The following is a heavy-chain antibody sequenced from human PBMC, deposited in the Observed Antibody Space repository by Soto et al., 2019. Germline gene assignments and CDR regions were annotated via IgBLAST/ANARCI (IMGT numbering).Heavy chain of an antibody. CDR3: ARTLTVTGQLYYYGMDV. V-gene: IGHV1-69*01. D-gene: IGHD4-4*01. CDR1: GGTFSSYA. CDR2: IIPIFGTA. J-gene: IGHJ6*02. Sequence: QVQLVQSGAEVKKPGSSVKVSCKASGGTFSSYAISWVRQAPGQGLEWMGGIIPIFGTANYAQKFQGRVTITADESTSTAYMELSSLRSEDTAVYYCARTLTVTGQLYYYGMDVWGQVTTVTVSS.